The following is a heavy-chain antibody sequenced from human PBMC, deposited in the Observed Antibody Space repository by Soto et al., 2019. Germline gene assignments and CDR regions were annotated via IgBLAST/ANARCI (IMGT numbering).Heavy chain of an antibody. CDR3: ARGRYGDY. CDR2: ISAHNGNT. D-gene: IGHD1-1*01. Sequence: QVHLVQSGAEVKKPGASVQVSCKGSGYGFTTYGITWVRQAPGQGLEWMAWISAHNGNTNYAQKLQGRVPVTRDISTSTAYSELRSLLSDDTAVYYCARGRYGDYWGQGALVTVSS. J-gene: IGHJ4*02. V-gene: IGHV1-18*01. CDR1: GYGFTTYG.